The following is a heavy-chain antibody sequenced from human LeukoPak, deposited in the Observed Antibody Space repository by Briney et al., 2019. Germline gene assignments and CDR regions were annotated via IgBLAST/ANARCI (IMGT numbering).Heavy chain of an antibody. CDR1: GYTFTSYA. D-gene: IGHD1-14*01. V-gene: IGHV1-3*01. CDR2: INAGNGNT. J-gene: IGHJ4*02. Sequence: ASVKVSCKASGYTFTSYAMHWVRQAPGQRLEWMGWINAGNGNTKYSQKFQGRVTITRDTSASTAYMELSSLRSEDTAVYYCARSHHLEYLEKGYFDYWGQGTLVTVSS. CDR3: ARSHHLEYLEKGYFDY.